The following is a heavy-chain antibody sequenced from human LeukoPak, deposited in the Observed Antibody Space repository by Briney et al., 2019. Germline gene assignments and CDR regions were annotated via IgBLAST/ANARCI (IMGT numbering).Heavy chain of an antibody. J-gene: IGHJ4*02. D-gene: IGHD3-3*01. CDR2: IRGSGGST. Sequence: AGGSLRLSCAASGFTFSSYAMSWVRQAPGKGLEWVSAIRGSGGSTYYADSVKGRFTISRDNSKNTLYRQMNSLRAEDTAVYYCAKDNSGFLEWLLLGYWGQGTLVTVSS. CDR1: GFTFSSYA. V-gene: IGHV3-23*01. CDR3: AKDNSGFLEWLLLGY.